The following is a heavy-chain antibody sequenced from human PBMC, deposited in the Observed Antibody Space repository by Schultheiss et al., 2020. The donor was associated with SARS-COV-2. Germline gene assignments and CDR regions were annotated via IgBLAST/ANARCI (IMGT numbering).Heavy chain of an antibody. D-gene: IGHD3-3*01. CDR3: AHGVWSGYYTPRSDWYFDL. Sequence: GESLKISCAASGFTFSTYAMSWVRQAPGKGLEWVAVISYDGSNKYYADSVKGRFTISRDNSKNTLYLQMNSLRAEDTAVYYCAHGVWSGYYTPRSDWYFDLWGRGTLVTVSS. V-gene: IGHV3-30*04. J-gene: IGHJ2*01. CDR1: GFTFSTYA. CDR2: ISYDGSNK.